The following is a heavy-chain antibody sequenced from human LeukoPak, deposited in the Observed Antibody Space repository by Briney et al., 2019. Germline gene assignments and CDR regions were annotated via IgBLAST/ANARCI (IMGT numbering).Heavy chain of an antibody. Sequence: PGRSLRLSCAASGFTFSSYAMHWVRQAPGKGLEWVAVMSFDGSEKYYADSVKGRFAISRDNSKNTLYLQMNSLRAEDTAMYYCARTIATTAQSHDYWGQGTLVTVSS. CDR1: GFTFSSYA. V-gene: IGHV3-30*09. CDR3: ARTIATTAQSHDY. D-gene: IGHD5-24*01. J-gene: IGHJ4*02. CDR2: MSFDGSEK.